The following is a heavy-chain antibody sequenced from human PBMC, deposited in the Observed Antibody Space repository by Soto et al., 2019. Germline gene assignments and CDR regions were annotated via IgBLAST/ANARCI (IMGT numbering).Heavy chain of an antibody. D-gene: IGHD5-18*01. J-gene: IGHJ4*02. Sequence: GGSLRLSCAASGFTFSGYAMHWVRQAPGKGLEWVAVISCGGSYKYYADAVKGRFSVSRDNSKNTLYLQMNSLRAEDTAVYYCARVPRRYSYGQWFHYWGQGTLVTVSS. CDR1: GFTFSGYA. CDR3: ARVPRRYSYGQWFHY. V-gene: IGHV3-30-3*01. CDR2: ISCGGSYK.